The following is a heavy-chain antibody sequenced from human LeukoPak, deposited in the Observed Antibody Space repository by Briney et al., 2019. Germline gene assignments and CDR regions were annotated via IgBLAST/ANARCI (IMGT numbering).Heavy chain of an antibody. CDR1: GFTFDDYA. J-gene: IGHJ4*02. Sequence: GGSLRLSCAASGFTFDDYAMHWVRQAPGKGLEWVSGISWSSGSIGYADSVKGRFTISRDNAKNSLYLQMNSLRAEDTALYYCAKDHYDSSGYADYWGQGTLVTVSS. V-gene: IGHV3-9*01. D-gene: IGHD3-22*01. CDR3: AKDHYDSSGYADY. CDR2: ISWSSGSI.